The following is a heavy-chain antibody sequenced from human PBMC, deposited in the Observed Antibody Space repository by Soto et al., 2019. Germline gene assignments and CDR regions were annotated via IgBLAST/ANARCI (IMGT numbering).Heavy chain of an antibody. Sequence: SXKVSFKASGYTXTGYYMHLVRQAPGQGLEWMGWINPKSGGTNYAQKFQGRVTMTRDTSISTAYMEVRSLRYDDTAVYFCGRTESAFYSNNMRGMDVWGQGTTGTVSS. D-gene: IGHD4-4*01. CDR3: GRTESAFYSNNMRGMDV. CDR1: GYTXTGYY. CDR2: INPKSGGT. J-gene: IGHJ6*02. V-gene: IGHV1-2*02.